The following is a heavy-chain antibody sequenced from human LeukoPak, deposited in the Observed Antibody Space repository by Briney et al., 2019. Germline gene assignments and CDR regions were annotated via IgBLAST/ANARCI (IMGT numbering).Heavy chain of an antibody. Sequence: GASVKVSCKASGGTFSSYAISWVRQAPGQGLEWMGGIIPIFGTANYAQKFQGRVTITADESTSTAYMELSSLRSEDTAVYYCARARANWRKLDAFDIWGQGTMVTVSS. D-gene: IGHD1-1*01. CDR1: GGTFSSYA. V-gene: IGHV1-69*13. J-gene: IGHJ3*02. CDR2: IIPIFGTA. CDR3: ARARANWRKLDAFDI.